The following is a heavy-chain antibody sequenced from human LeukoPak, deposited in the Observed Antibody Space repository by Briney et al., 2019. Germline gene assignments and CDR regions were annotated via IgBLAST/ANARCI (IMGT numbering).Heavy chain of an antibody. CDR1: GFTVSTNS. Sequence: GSLTLSCAVSGFTVSTNSMTWVRQAPGKGLEWVSLIYSGGTTYYTDSVRRYFTISRDNSKNTLYLQMDSLRAEDTAMYYCARRGYGDYAPFDYWGQGNLGSVSS. J-gene: IGHJ4*02. V-gene: IGHV3-66*04. CDR2: IYSGGTT. CDR3: ARRGYGDYAPFDY. D-gene: IGHD4-17*01.